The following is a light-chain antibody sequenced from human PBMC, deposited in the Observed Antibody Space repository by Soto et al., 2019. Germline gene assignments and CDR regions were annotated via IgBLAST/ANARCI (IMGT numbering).Light chain of an antibody. J-gene: IGLJ1*01. CDR3: TSDTSSNTWV. CDR1: SSDVGSYNR. V-gene: IGLV2-18*02. Sequence: QSALTQPPSVSGSPGQSVTISCTGTSSDVGSYNRVSWYQQPPGTAPKLMIYEVTNRPSGVPDRFSGSKSANTASLTISGLQAEDEADYYCTSDTSSNTWVFGTGTKLTVL. CDR2: EVT.